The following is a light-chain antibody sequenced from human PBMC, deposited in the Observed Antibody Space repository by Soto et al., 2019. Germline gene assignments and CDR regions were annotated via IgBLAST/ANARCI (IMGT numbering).Light chain of an antibody. J-gene: IGKJ5*01. CDR2: GAS. CDR3: QQYNNWPPIT. V-gene: IGKV3-15*01. Sequence: VVTQSPASLSVSPGDRVTISCRAGPISSNLAWHQQRPGQAPRLLIYGASTRATGIPARFSGSGSGTEFTLTISSLQSEDFAVYYCQQYNNWPPITFGQGTRLEI. CDR1: PISSN.